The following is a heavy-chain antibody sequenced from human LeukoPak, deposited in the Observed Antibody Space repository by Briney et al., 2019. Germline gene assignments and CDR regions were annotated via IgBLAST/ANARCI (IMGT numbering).Heavy chain of an antibody. CDR2: INHSGST. J-gene: IGHJ3*02. V-gene: IGHV4-34*01. CDR1: GGSFSGYY. D-gene: IGHD3-3*01. Sequence: PSETLSLTCAVYGGSFSGYYWSWIRQPPGKGLEWIGEINHSGSTNYNPSLKSRVTISVDTSKNQFSLKLSSVTAADTAVYYCARHWSGYYIAFDIWGQGTMVTVSS. CDR3: ARHWSGYYIAFDI.